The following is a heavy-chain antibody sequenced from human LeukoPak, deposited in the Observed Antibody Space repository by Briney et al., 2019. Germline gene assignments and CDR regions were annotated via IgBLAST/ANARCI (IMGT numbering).Heavy chain of an antibody. CDR2: TWHDRSNE. CDR3: AKGGYDYVEIGYFDY. J-gene: IGHJ4*02. Sequence: GGSLRLSCEASGFVFSAYGMHWVRQAPGKGLEWVAVTWHDRSNEYYVDSVKGRFTISRDNSKNTLYLQMNSLRAEDTAVYYCAKGGYDYVEIGYFDYWGQGTLVTVSS. D-gene: IGHD5-12*01. CDR1: GFVFSAYG. V-gene: IGHV3-33*06.